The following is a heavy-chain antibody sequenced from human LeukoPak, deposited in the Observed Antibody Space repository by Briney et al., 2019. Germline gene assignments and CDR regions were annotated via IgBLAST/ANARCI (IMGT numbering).Heavy chain of an antibody. CDR1: GGSFSGYY. CDR3: ARAFVRANWFDP. D-gene: IGHD3-10*01. J-gene: IGHJ5*02. V-gene: IGHV4-34*01. Sequence: SETLSLTCAVSGGSFSGYYWSWIRQPPGKGLEWIGEINHSGSTNYNPSLMSRVTISVDTSKNQFSLKLSSVTAADTAVYYCARAFVRANWFDPWGQGTLVTVSS. CDR2: INHSGST.